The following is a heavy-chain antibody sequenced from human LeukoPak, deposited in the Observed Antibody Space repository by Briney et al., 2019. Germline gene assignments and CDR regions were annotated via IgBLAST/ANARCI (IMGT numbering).Heavy chain of an antibody. Sequence: SETLSLTCAVYGGSFSGYYWSWIRQPPGKGLEWIGEINHSGSTNYNPSLKSRVTISVDTSKNQFSLKLSSVTAADTAVYYCARIVVPAAHRFDPWGQGTLVTVSS. CDR3: ARIVVPAAHRFDP. CDR1: GGSFSGYY. CDR2: INHSGST. D-gene: IGHD2-2*01. J-gene: IGHJ5*02. V-gene: IGHV4-34*01.